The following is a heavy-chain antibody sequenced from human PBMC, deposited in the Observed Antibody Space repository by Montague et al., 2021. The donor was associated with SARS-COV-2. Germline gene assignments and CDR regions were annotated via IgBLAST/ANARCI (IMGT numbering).Heavy chain of an antibody. D-gene: IGHD6-19*01. V-gene: IGHV4-61*02. Sequence: TLSLTCTVSGGSISSGSYYWSWIRQPAGKGLEWIGRIYISGSTNYNPSLKSRVTISVDTSKNQFSLKLSSVTAADTAVYYCARDVAVAGGFDYWGQGTLVTVSS. CDR1: GGSISSGSYY. CDR3: ARDVAVAGGFDY. CDR2: IYISGST. J-gene: IGHJ4*02.